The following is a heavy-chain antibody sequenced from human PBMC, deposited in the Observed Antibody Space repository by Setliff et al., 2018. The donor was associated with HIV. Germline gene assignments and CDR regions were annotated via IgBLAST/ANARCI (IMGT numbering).Heavy chain of an antibody. CDR2: ISPDGTRN. J-gene: IGHJ4*02. Sequence: GESLKISCAASGFTFGNFWMHWVRQAPGKGLEWVASISPDGTRNHCVGSVKGRFTASRDNAKNSLYLQMKNLRAEDTAIYYCLTHHGDPDYWGQGTLVTVSS. CDR3: LTHHGDPDY. CDR1: GFTFGNFW. V-gene: IGHV3-7*01. D-gene: IGHD4-17*01.